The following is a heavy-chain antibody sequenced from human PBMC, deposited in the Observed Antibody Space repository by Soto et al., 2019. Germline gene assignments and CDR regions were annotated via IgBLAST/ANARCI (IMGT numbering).Heavy chain of an antibody. CDR3: ARDNQQLVRPHFDY. D-gene: IGHD6-6*01. CDR2: TYYRSKWYN. CDR1: GDSVSSKSAA. Sequence: SQTLSLTCAISGDSVSSKSAAWNWIRQSPSRGLEWLGRTYYRSKWYNDYAVSAKSRITINPDTSKNQFSLQLNSVTPEDTAVYYFARDNQQLVRPHFDYWGQGTLVTVSS. V-gene: IGHV6-1*01. J-gene: IGHJ4*02.